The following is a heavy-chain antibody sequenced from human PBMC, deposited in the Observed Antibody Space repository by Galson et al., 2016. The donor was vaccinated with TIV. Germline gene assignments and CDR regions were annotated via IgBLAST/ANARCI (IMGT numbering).Heavy chain of an antibody. Sequence: ETLSLPCSVSGGSITSFYWSWIRQPPGKGLEWIGSVYYTGGTYYNPSLRSRVTVSLDTSNNQFFLKLSSVTAADTAVYYCTREIAGTTVHSWGQGALVTVSS. CDR1: GGSITSFY. CDR2: VYYTGGT. D-gene: IGHD1-7*01. CDR3: TREIAGTTVHS. J-gene: IGHJ4*02. V-gene: IGHV4-59*04.